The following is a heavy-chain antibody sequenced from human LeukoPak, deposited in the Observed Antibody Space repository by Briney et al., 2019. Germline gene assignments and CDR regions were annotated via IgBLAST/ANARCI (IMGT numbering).Heavy chain of an antibody. V-gene: IGHV3-30*02. J-gene: IGHJ1*01. Sequence: GGSLRLSCAASGFTFGAYAMHWVRQAPGKGLEWVAFIRYNGSNKYYADSVKGRFNISRDNSKNTQYLQMNSLRAEDTAVYFCAKDFAYFDFRAEYFQHWGQGTLVTVSS. CDR1: GFTFGAYA. D-gene: IGHD3-3*01. CDR3: AKDFAYFDFRAEYFQH. CDR2: IRYNGSNK.